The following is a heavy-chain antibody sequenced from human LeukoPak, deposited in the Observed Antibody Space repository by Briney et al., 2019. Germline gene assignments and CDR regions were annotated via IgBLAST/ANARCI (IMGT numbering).Heavy chain of an antibody. Sequence: SETLSLTCAVYGGSFSGYYWSWIRQPAGKGLEWIGRIYTSGSTNYNPSLKSRVTMSVDTSKNQFSLKLSSVTAADTAVYYCARDRSYYDSSGYSFDYWGQGTLVTVSS. D-gene: IGHD3-22*01. CDR3: ARDRSYYDSSGYSFDY. CDR1: GGSFSGYY. CDR2: IYTSGST. V-gene: IGHV4-4*07. J-gene: IGHJ4*02.